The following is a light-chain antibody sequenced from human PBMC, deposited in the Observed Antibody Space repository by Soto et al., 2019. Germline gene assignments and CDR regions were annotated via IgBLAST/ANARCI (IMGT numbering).Light chain of an antibody. V-gene: IGKV1-5*01. CDR3: QKYNSYSWK. CDR1: QRISSW. CDR2: DAS. J-gene: IGKJ1*01. Sequence: DIQITHSPSTLSASVVDRVTITFLASQRISSWLAWYQQKPGKAPKLLIYDASSLESGVPSRFSGSGSGTEFTLTISSLQPDDFATYYCQKYNSYSWKFGQGTKVDIK.